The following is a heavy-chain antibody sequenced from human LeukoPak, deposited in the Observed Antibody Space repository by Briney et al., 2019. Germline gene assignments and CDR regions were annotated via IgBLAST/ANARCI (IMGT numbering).Heavy chain of an antibody. Sequence: GGSLRLSCAASGFTFSSHAMHWVRQAPGKGLEYVSGISTNGGSTYYANSVKGRFTISRDNSKNTLYLQMGTLRAEDMAVYYCARGKGYCSGGRCYYYFDYWGQGTLVTVSS. J-gene: IGHJ4*02. V-gene: IGHV3-64*01. CDR3: ARGKGYCSGGRCYYYFDY. CDR1: GFTFSSHA. CDR2: ISTNGGST. D-gene: IGHD2-15*01.